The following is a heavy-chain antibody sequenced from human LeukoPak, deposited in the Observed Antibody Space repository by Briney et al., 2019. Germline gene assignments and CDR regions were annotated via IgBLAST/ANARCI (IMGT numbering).Heavy chain of an antibody. D-gene: IGHD3-10*01. CDR1: GGSISSYN. CDR2: IFSTGNT. J-gene: IGHJ4*02. CDR3: ARLRFGQPHFND. Sequence: SETLSLTCTVSGGSISSYNWSWLRQPPGKGLEWIGYIFSTGNTNYNPSLKSRVTMSLETSEEQVSLKWNSVTAADTAVYCCARLRFGQPHFNDWGPGTLVTVSS. V-gene: IGHV4-59*08.